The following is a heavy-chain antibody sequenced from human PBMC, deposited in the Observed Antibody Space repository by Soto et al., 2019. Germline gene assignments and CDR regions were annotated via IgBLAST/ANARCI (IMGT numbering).Heavy chain of an antibody. Sequence: GGSLRLSCAASGFIFSDHYMDWVRQAPGKGLEWVGRIRNKANYYTTEYAASVKGRFTISRDDSKNSLYLQMNSLKTEDTAVYYCARNLLERPNAFDIWGQGTMVTVSS. V-gene: IGHV3-72*01. D-gene: IGHD1-1*01. J-gene: IGHJ3*02. CDR3: ARNLLERPNAFDI. CDR1: GFIFSDHY. CDR2: IRNKANYYTT.